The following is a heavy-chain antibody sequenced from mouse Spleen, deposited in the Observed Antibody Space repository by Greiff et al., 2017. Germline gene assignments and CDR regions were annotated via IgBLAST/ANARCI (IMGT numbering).Heavy chain of an antibody. CDR1: GYAFTSYN. CDR2: IDPYNGGT. CDR3: ARSGNDYDPLFDY. J-gene: IGHJ2*01. V-gene: IGHV1S135*01. D-gene: IGHD2-4*01. Sequence: VQLQQSGPELVKPGASVKVSCKASGYAFTSYNMYWVKQSHGKSLEWIGYIDPYNGGTSYNQKFKGKATLTVDKSSSTAYMHLNSLTSEDSAVYYCARSGNDYDPLFDYWGQGTTLTVSS.